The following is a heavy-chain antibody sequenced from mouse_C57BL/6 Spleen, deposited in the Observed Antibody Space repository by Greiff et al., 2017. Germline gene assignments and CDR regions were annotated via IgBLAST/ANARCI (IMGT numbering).Heavy chain of an antibody. Sequence: QVQLKQPGAELVKPGASVKLSCKASGYTFTSYWMPWVKQRPGQGLEWIGMIHPNSGSTNYNEKFKSKATLTVDKSSSTAYMQLSSLTSEDSAVYYCARCFPAENFDVWGTGTTVTVSS. CDR2: IHPNSGST. CDR3: ARCFPAENFDV. J-gene: IGHJ1*03. CDR1: GYTFTSYW. V-gene: IGHV1-64*01.